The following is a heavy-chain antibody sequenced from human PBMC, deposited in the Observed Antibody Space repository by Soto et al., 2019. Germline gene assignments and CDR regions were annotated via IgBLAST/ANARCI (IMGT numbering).Heavy chain of an antibody. CDR1: GFTFSSYA. V-gene: IGHV3-23*01. D-gene: IGHD1-1*01. CDR2: ISGSGGST. Sequence: EVQLLESGGGLVQPGGSLRLSCAASGFTFSSYAMSWVRQAPGKGLEWVSAISGSGGSTYYADSVKGRFTISRDNSKNTLYLQMNSLRAEDTAVDYCAKTTHIYYYGMDVWGQGTTVTVSS. J-gene: IGHJ6*02. CDR3: AKTTHIYYYGMDV.